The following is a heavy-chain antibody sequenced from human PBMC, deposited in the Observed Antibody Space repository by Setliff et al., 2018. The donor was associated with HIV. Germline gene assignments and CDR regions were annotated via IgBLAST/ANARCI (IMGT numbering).Heavy chain of an antibody. Sequence: RASVKVSCKVSGYTLTELSMHWVRQAPGKGLEWMGGFDPEEIETVYAQKFQGRVTMTLDMSTDTASMELRSLRSEDTAVYYCARERRGCTSNSCYVDAFDLWGQGTMVTVSS. CDR2: FDPEEIET. J-gene: IGHJ3*01. CDR3: ARERRGCTSNSCYVDAFDL. V-gene: IGHV1-24*01. D-gene: IGHD2-2*01. CDR1: GYTLTELS.